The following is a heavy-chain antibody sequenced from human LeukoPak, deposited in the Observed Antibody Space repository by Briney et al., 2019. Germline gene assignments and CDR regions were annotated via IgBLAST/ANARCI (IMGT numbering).Heavy chain of an antibody. J-gene: IGHJ4*02. D-gene: IGHD3-3*01. CDR3: ARDHKPTIFGVVIYFDY. CDR2: ISYDGSNK. V-gene: IGHV3-30-3*01. CDR1: GFTFSSYA. Sequence: GGSLRLSCAASGFTFSSYAMHWVRQAPGKGLEWVAVISYDGSNKYYADSVKGRFTISRDNAKNSLYLQMNSLRAEDTAVYYCARDHKPTIFGVVIYFDYWGQGTLVTVSS.